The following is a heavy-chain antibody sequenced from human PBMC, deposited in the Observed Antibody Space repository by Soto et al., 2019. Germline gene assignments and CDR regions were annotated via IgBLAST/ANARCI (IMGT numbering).Heavy chain of an antibody. D-gene: IGHD6-13*01. J-gene: IGHJ6*03. Sequence: SETLSLTCTVSGGSISSSSYYWGWIRQPPGKGLEWIGSIYYSGSTYYNPSLKSRVTISVDTSKNQFSLKLSSVTAADTAVYYCARSIAAADEGLYYYYMDVWGKGTTVTVSS. CDR3: ARSIAAADEGLYYYYMDV. CDR1: GGSISSSSYY. CDR2: IYYSGST. V-gene: IGHV4-39*01.